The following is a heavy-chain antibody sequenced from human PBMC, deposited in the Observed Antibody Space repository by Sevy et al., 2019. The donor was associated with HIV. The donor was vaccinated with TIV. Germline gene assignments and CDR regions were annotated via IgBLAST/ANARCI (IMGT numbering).Heavy chain of an antibody. V-gene: IGHV3-72*01. Sequence: GGSLRLSCAASGFTFGDSYMDWVRQAPGKGLEWVGRIRNKANSYTTEYAASVKGRFIISRDDSKNLLYLQMNSLKTEDTAVYYCGRCNGTTRGYSSMDVWGKGTTVTVSS. CDR1: GFTFGDSY. CDR3: GRCNGTTRGYSSMDV. J-gene: IGHJ6*03. D-gene: IGHD2-2*01. CDR2: IRNKANSYTT.